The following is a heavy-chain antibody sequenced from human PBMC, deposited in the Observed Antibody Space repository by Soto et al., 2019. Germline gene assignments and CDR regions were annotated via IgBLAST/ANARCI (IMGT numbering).Heavy chain of an antibody. D-gene: IGHD6-19*01. CDR3: AKTYSSGAIAHY. CDR2: ISGTGDTT. CDR1: GFTFINYA. V-gene: IGHV3-23*01. J-gene: IGHJ4*02. Sequence: EVQLLESGGGLVQPGGSLRLSCAASGFTFINYAMRWVRQAPGKGLEWVSSISGTGDTTYYADSVRGRFTISRDNSKNTLYLQMNSLRAEDTAIYYCAKTYSSGAIAHYWGQGTLVTVSS.